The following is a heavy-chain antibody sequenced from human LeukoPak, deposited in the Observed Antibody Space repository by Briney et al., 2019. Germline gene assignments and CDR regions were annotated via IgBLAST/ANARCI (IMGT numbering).Heavy chain of an antibody. CDR1: GFTFSSYG. CDR3: ASYRVSHGMDV. J-gene: IGHJ6*02. CDR2: ISYDGSNK. V-gene: IGHV3-30*03. D-gene: IGHD1-26*01. Sequence: GGSLRLSCAASGFTFSSYGMHWVRQAPGKGLEWVAVISYDGSNKYYADSVKGRFTISRDNSKNTLYLQMNSLRAEDTAIYYCASYRVSHGMDVWGQGTTVTVSS.